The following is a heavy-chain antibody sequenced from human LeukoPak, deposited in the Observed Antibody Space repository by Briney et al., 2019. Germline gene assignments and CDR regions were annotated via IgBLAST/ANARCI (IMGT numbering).Heavy chain of an antibody. CDR1: GGSFSGYY. J-gene: IGHJ6*03. V-gene: IGHV4-34*01. Sequence: PSETLSLTCAVYGGSFSGYYWSWIRQPPGKGLEWIGEINHSGSTNYNPSLKSRVTISVDTSKNHFSLKLSSVTAADTAVYYCARGRIGYYYMDVWGKGTTVTVSS. CDR3: ARGRIGYYYMDV. CDR2: INHSGST.